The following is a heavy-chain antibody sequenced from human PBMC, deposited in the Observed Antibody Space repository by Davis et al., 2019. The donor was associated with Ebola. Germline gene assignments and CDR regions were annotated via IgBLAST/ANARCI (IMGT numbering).Heavy chain of an antibody. CDR3: ARGLDYSYDRYYYYGMDV. CDR1: GFTFSSYS. D-gene: IGHD5-18*01. Sequence: PGGSLRLSCAASGFTFSSYSMSWVRQAPGKGLEWVSVIYSGGSTYYADSVKGRFTISRDNSKNTLYLQMNSLRDEDTAVYYCARGLDYSYDRYYYYGMDVWGQGTTVTVSS. V-gene: IGHV3-66*01. CDR2: IYSGGST. J-gene: IGHJ6*02.